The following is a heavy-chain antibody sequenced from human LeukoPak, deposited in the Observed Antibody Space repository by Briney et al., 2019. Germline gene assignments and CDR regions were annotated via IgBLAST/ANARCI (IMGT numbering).Heavy chain of an antibody. Sequence: SETLSLTCTVSGGSISRSSYYWGWIRQPPGEGLEWIGSIYYSGSTYYNPSLKSRVTISVDTSKNQFSLKLSSVTAADTAVYYCARHYSNYATPDYWGQGTLVTVSS. D-gene: IGHD4-11*01. V-gene: IGHV4-39*07. CDR2: IYYSGST. CDR3: ARHYSNYATPDY. CDR1: GGSISRSSYY. J-gene: IGHJ4*02.